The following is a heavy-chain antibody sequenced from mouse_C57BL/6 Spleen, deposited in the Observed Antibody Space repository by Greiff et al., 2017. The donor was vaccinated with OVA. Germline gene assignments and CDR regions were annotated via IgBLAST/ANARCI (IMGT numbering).Heavy chain of an antibody. V-gene: IGHV5-9-1*02. Sequence: EVKLVESGEGLVKPGGSLKLSCAASGFTFSSYGMSWVRQTPEKGLEWVAYISSGGDYIYYADTVKGRFTISRDNARNTQYLQMISLKSEDTAMYYYTKEGLGGAIDYWGQGTSVTVSS. CDR1: GFTFSSYG. J-gene: IGHJ4*01. CDR3: TKEGLGGAIDY. CDR2: ISSGGDYI. D-gene: IGHD3-1*01.